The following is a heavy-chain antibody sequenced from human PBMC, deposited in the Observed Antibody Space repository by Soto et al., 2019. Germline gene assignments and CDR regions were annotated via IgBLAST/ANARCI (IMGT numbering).Heavy chain of an antibody. CDR1: GGSISTRSSY. D-gene: IGHD2-15*01. CDR2: IYYIGNT. Sequence: SETLSLTCTVSGGSISTRSSYWGWIRQPPGKGLEWIGSIYYIGNTYYSPSLKSRVAISIDSSKTRFSLNLNSVTAADTAVYYCARDVHRGYCSGGSCYSKHWYFDLWGRGTLVTGSS. V-gene: IGHV4-39*02. CDR3: ARDVHRGYCSGGSCYSKHWYFDL. J-gene: IGHJ2*01.